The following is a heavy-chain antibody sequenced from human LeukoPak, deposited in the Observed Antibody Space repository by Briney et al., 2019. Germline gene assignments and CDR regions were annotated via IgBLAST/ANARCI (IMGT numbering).Heavy chain of an antibody. J-gene: IGHJ4*02. V-gene: IGHV3-53*01. D-gene: IGHD2-2*01. CDR1: GFTVIRNY. Sequence: GGSLRLSCAASGFTVIRNYMIWVRQAPGKRLEWVSLIYRGDTTYYADSVKGRFTISEGNSKNTLYLQMNSLRVEDTAVYFCARGPSRYYFDYWGQGTLVTVSS. CDR2: IYRGDTT. CDR3: ARGPSRYYFDY.